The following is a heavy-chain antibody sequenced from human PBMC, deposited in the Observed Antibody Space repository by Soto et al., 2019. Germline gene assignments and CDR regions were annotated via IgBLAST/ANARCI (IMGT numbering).Heavy chain of an antibody. J-gene: IGHJ4*02. CDR2: IKKDGTEK. V-gene: IGHV3-7*03. CDR3: ARGPSYSDYSNDWFFDS. D-gene: IGHD3-9*01. CDR1: GFTFSGYW. Sequence: EVQLVESGGGFVQPGGSLRLDCAASGFTFSGYWMTWVRQAPGKGLEWVADIKKDGTEKYYVDSVKGRFTISRDNDKKSVYLQMTGLTVEDTAVYRCARGPSYSDYSNDWFFDSWGQGALVTVSS.